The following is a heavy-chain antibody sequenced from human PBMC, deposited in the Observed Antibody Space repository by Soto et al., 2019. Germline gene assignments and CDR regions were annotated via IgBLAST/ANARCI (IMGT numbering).Heavy chain of an antibody. J-gene: IGHJ6*02. CDR2: INWNGGST. V-gene: IGHV3-20*04. CDR3: ARDGVIRNYYYGMGV. D-gene: IGHD3-10*01. CDR1: GFIFDDYG. Sequence: GGSLRLSCAASGFIFDDYGMSWVRQAPGKGLEWVSGINWNGGSTGYADSVKGRFTISRDNAKNSLYLQMNSLRAEDTALYYCARDGVIRNYYYGMGVWGQGTTVTVSS.